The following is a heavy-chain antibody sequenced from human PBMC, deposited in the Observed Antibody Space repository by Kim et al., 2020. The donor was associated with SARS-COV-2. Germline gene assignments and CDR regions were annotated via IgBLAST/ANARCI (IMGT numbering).Heavy chain of an antibody. CDR1: GFTFDDYA. Sequence: GGSLRLSCAASGFTFDDYAMHWVRQAPGKGLEWVSGISWNSGSIGYADSVKGRFTISRDSAKNSLDLQMNSLRAEDTALYYCAKDRPKKSAAGTMGSFQ. V-gene: IGHV3-9*01. CDR3: AKDRPKKSAAGTMGSFQ. CDR2: ISWNSGSI. D-gene: IGHD6-13*01. J-gene: IGHJ1*01.